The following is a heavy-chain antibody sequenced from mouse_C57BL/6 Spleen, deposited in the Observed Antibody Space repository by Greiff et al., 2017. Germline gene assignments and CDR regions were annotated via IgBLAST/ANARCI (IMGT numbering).Heavy chain of an antibody. J-gene: IGHJ3*01. D-gene: IGHD3-2*02. Sequence: EVNVVESGGGLVKPGGSLKLSCAASGFTFSSYAMSWVRQTPEKRLEWVATISDGGSYTYYPDNVKGRFTISRDNAKNNLYLQMSHLKSEDTAMYYCARDLDSSGSWFAYWGQGTLVTVSA. V-gene: IGHV5-4*01. CDR3: ARDLDSSGSWFAY. CDR1: GFTFSSYA. CDR2: ISDGGSYT.